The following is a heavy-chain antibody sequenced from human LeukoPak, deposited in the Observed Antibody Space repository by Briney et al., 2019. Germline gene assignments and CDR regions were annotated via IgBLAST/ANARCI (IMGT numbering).Heavy chain of an antibody. V-gene: IGHV5-51*01. CDR3: ARQVPGCSGGSCYSGWFDP. CDR1: GYSFTSYW. D-gene: IGHD2-15*01. CDR2: IYPGDSDT. J-gene: IGHJ5*02. Sequence: GESLKISCKGSGYSFTSYWIGWVRQTPGKGLEWMGIIYPGDSDTRYSPSFQGQVTISADKSINTAYLQWSSLKASDTAMYYCARQVPGCSGGSCYSGWFDPWGQGTLVTVSS.